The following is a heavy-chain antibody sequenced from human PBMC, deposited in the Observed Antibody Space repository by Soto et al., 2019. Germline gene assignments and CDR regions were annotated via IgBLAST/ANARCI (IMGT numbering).Heavy chain of an antibody. CDR1: GGAISVYT. D-gene: IGHD2-21*02. V-gene: IGHV4-59*01. CDR3: ARGQTVRAFEF. J-gene: IGHJ3*01. Sequence: PSETLSLTCTVSGGAISVYTWNWIRQAPGKGPEWLGYIYGSGSANYNPSPKSRLTISVDTSKNQFSLNLSSVTAADTAIYYCARGQTVRAFEFWGQGTKVTVSS. CDR2: IYGSGSA.